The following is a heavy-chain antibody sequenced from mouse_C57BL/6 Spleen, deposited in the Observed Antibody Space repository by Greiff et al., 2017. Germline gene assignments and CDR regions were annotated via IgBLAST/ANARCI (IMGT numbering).Heavy chain of an antibody. CDR3: ARRHYGSSDYAMDY. V-gene: IGHV5-12*01. Sequence: EVQGVESGGGLVQPGGSLKLSCAASGFTFSDYYMYWVRQTPEKRLEWVAYISNGGGSTYYPDTVKGRFTISRDNAKNTLYLQMSRLKSEDTAMYYCARRHYGSSDYAMDYWGQGTSVTVSS. D-gene: IGHD1-1*01. J-gene: IGHJ4*01. CDR1: GFTFSDYY. CDR2: ISNGGGST.